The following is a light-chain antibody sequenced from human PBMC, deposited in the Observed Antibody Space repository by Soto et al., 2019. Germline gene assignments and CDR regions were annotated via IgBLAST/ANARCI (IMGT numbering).Light chain of an antibody. CDR3: QSYDSGLSGYV. V-gene: IGLV1-40*01. J-gene: IGLJ1*01. CDR1: SFNIGAGYD. Sequence: QSVLTQPLSVPGAPGQRVTISCPGSSFNIGAGYDVHWYQHLPGAAPKLLIYDNNNRPSGVPDRFSGSKSGTSASLAITGLQAEDEAEYYCQSYDSGLSGYVFGTGTTVTVL. CDR2: DNN.